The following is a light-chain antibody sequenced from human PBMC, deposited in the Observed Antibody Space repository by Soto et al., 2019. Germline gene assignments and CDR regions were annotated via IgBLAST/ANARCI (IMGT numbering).Light chain of an antibody. V-gene: IGKV1-39*01. CDR1: QSIDTF. CDR3: QQSYSKPYT. J-gene: IGKJ2*01. Sequence: DIQMTQSPSSLSASVGDRVTITCRASQSIDTFLNWYQQKPGQAPKLLIYAATGLQSGVPSRFSGSGSGTDFTLTISSLQPEDFATYYCQQSYSKPYTFGQGTKL. CDR2: AAT.